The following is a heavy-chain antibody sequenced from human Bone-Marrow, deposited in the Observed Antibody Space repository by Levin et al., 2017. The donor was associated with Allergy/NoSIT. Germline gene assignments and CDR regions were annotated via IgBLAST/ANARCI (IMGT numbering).Heavy chain of an antibody. CDR1: GFSFSDYG. Sequence: PGGSLRLSCGASGFSFSDYGMSWVRQARGKGLEWVSGISGTGGNTFHADSVKGRFTISRDNSKKTLYLQMNSLRAADTAIYYCAKHIRGGYYSAFDIWGRGTQVTVSS. CDR3: AKHIRGGYYSAFDI. D-gene: IGHD3-3*01. V-gene: IGHV3-23*01. CDR2: ISGTGGNT. J-gene: IGHJ3*02.